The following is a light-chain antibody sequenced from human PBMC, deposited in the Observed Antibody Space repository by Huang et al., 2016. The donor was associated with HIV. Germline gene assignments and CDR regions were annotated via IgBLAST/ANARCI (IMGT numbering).Light chain of an antibody. V-gene: IGKV1-39*01. J-gene: IGKJ1*01. CDR3: QQSYSIPWT. CDR1: QRITTY. Sequence: IQMTQSPSSLPAFVGDRVTITCRASQRITTYLTWYQQKIGESPKLLIYAASILQSGVPLRFVGSGSGTNFSLTITNLQSEDFAVYYCQQSYSIPWTFGQGTRVEI. CDR2: AAS.